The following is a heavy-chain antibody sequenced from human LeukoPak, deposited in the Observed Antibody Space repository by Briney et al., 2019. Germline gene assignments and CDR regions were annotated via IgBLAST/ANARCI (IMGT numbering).Heavy chain of an antibody. Sequence: PSETLSLTCTVSGGSISSYYWSWIRQPPGKGLEWIGYIYYSGSTNYNPSLKSRVTISVDTSKNQFSLKLSSVTAADTAVYYCARDSITGTTTPHYYYGMGVWGKGTTVTVSS. J-gene: IGHJ6*04. CDR2: IYYSGST. CDR3: ARDSITGTTTPHYYYGMGV. V-gene: IGHV4-59*01. D-gene: IGHD1-20*01. CDR1: GGSISSYY.